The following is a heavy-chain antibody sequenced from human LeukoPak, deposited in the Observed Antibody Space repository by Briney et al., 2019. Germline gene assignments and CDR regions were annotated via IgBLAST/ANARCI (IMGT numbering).Heavy chain of an antibody. CDR3: ACRDLTSTWSFP. CDR2: IYPGDSGV. Sequence: GESLKISCQASGYSFIHYWIGWVRQMPGKGLEWVAIIYPGDSGVRYSPSFRGQVTISVDTSLSTTYLQWSSLRASDTAMYYCACRDLTSTWSFPWGQGTLVTVSS. CDR1: GYSFIHYW. J-gene: IGHJ5*02. D-gene: IGHD6-13*01. V-gene: IGHV5-51*01.